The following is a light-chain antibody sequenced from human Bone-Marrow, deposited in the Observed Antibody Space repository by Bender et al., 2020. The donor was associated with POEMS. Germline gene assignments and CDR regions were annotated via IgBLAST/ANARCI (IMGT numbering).Light chain of an antibody. CDR2: DVT. J-gene: IGLJ2*01. Sequence: QSALTQPASVSGSPGQSITISCTGTSSDIGSYNLVSWYQQHPGKAPKVLIYDVTKRPSGVPDRFSGSKSGNTASLTVSGLQAEDEADYYCNSYAGSTLVVFGGGTKLTVL. CDR3: NSYAGSTLVV. CDR1: SSDIGSYNL. V-gene: IGLV2-14*02.